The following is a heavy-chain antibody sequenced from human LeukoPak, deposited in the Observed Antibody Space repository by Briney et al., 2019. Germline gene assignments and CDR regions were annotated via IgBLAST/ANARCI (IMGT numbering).Heavy chain of an antibody. CDR1: GDSISSSSYY. J-gene: IGHJ4*02. Sequence: KTSETLSLTCTVSGDSISSSSYYWGWIRQPPGKGLEWIGSIPYSGSTYYNPSLKSRVTISVDTSKNQFSLKLSSVTAADTAVYYCARCKDYYVSGSYYKTFDYWGQGTLSPSPQ. CDR2: IPYSGST. V-gene: IGHV4-39*07. CDR3: ARCKDYYVSGSYYKTFDY. D-gene: IGHD3-10*01.